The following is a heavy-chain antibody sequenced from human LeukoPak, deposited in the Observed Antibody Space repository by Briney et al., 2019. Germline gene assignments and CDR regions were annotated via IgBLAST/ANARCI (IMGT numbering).Heavy chain of an antibody. Sequence: GASVKVSCKASGGTFSSYAISWVRQAPGQGLEWMGGIIPIFGTANYAQKLQGRVTMTTDTSTSTAYMELRSLRSDDTAVYYCARDKGGITIFGVVIRDDAFDIWGQGTMVTVSS. V-gene: IGHV1-69*05. CDR3: ARDKGGITIFGVVIRDDAFDI. CDR1: GGTFSSYA. CDR2: IIPIFGTA. J-gene: IGHJ3*02. D-gene: IGHD3-3*01.